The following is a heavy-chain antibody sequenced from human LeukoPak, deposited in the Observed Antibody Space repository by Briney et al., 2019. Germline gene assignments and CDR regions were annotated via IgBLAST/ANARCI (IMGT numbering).Heavy chain of an antibody. D-gene: IGHD2-21*02. CDR1: GFTFSSYS. J-gene: IGHJ4*02. V-gene: IGHV3-21*01. CDR2: ISSSSSYI. CDR3: ARGAVVVTARYYFDY. Sequence: KPGGSLRLSCAASGFTFSSYSMNWVRQAPGKGLEWVSSISSSSSYIHYADSVKGRFTISRDNAKNSLFLQMNSLRAEDTAVYYCARGAVVVTARYYFDYWGQGTLVTVSS.